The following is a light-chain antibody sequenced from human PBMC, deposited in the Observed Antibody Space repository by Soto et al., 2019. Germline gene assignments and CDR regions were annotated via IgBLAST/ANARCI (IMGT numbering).Light chain of an antibody. Sequence: QSALTQPPSASGSPGQSVTISCSGTSSDIGGYNYVSWYQHHPGEAPELMIYEVTKRPSGVPDRFSGSKSGNKASLTVSGLQPEDEADYYCSSYAGSNNLLFGGGTKVTVL. V-gene: IGLV2-8*01. CDR1: SSDIGGYNY. CDR3: SSYAGSNNLL. CDR2: EVT. J-gene: IGLJ2*01.